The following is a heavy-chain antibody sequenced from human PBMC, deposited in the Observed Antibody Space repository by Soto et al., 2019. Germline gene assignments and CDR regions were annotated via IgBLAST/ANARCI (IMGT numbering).Heavy chain of an antibody. CDR1: GGSVTPNH. J-gene: IGHJ1*01. CDR2: TAYTGNT. Sequence: GTPSLTCVVSGGSVTPNHWSWTRQCPGKGLEWIAYTAYTGNTNYNPSLKSRVTISIDTTKNQLSLKLTSMTAADTAVYYCAIVMLARLTRYFLPSGQ. V-gene: IGHV4-59*02. CDR3: AIVMLARLTRYFLP. D-gene: IGHD2-15*01.